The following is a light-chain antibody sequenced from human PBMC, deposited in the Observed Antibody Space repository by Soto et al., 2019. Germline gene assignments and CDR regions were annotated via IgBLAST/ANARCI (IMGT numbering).Light chain of an antibody. CDR3: ATWDDTFNGPV. V-gene: IGLV1-44*01. J-gene: IGLJ3*02. CDR1: SSNIGGNT. CDR2: SNN. Sequence: QSAVTQPPSASGTPGQRVSISCSGSSSNIGGNTVNWYQHFPGTAPKLLIYSNNQRPSGVPERFAGSKSGTSASLAISGLQSEDEADYYCATWDDTFNGPVFGGGTKLTVL.